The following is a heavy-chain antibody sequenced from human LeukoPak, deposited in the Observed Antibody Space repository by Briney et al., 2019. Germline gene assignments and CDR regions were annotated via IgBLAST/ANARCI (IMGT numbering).Heavy chain of an antibody. D-gene: IGHD3-9*01. Sequence: GGSLRLSCAASGFTFSSYGMHWVRQAPGKGLEWVAVISYDGSNKYYADSVKGRFTISRDNPKNTLYLQMNSLRAEDTAVYYCAKDQAPILTGYYSYFDYWGQGTLVTVSS. J-gene: IGHJ4*02. V-gene: IGHV3-30*18. CDR1: GFTFSSYG. CDR2: ISYDGSNK. CDR3: AKDQAPILTGYYSYFDY.